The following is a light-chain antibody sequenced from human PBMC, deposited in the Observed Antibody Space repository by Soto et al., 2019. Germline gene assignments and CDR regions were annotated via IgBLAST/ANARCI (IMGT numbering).Light chain of an antibody. J-gene: IGLJ1*01. CDR2: DVS. Sequence: QSVLTQPASVSGSPGQSITISCTGTSSDVGAYNFVSWYQQHPGKVPKLMIFDVSSRPSGVSDRFSGSKSGNTASLTISGLQAEDEGDYYCSSYTSSSTHFFGSGTKVTVL. CDR3: SSYTSSSTHF. CDR1: SSDVGAYNF. V-gene: IGLV2-14*03.